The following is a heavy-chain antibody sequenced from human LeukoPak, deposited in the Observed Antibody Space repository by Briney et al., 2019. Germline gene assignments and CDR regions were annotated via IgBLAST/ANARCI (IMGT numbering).Heavy chain of an antibody. CDR1: GGSFSGYY. CDR2: IYYSGST. CDR3: ARSQSGSYYVFDYYGMDV. J-gene: IGHJ6*02. V-gene: IGHV4-39*01. D-gene: IGHD1-26*01. Sequence: SETLSLTCAVYGGSFSGYYWGWIRQPPGKGLEWIGSIYYSGSTYYNPSLKSRVTISVDTSKNQFSLKLSSVTAADTAVYYCARSQSGSYYVFDYYGMDVWGQGTTVTVSS.